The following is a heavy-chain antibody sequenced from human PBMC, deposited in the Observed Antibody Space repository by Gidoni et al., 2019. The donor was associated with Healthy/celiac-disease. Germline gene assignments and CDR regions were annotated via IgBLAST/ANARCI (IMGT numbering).Heavy chain of an antibody. D-gene: IGHD3-22*01. Sequence: QVQLVESGGGVVQPGRSLRLSCAASGFTFSSYAMHWVRQAPGKGLEWVAVISYDGSNKYYADSVKGRFTISRDNSKNTLYLQMNSLRAEDTAVYYCARDLAYYDSSGYPWADAFDIWGQGTMVTVSS. V-gene: IGHV3-30*04. CDR1: GFTFSSYA. CDR2: ISYDGSNK. CDR3: ARDLAYYDSSGYPWADAFDI. J-gene: IGHJ3*02.